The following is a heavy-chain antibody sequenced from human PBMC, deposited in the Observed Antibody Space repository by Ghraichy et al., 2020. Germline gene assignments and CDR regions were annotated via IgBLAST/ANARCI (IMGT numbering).Heavy chain of an antibody. J-gene: IGHJ3*02. V-gene: IGHV4-39*01. Sequence: SETLSLTCTVSGGSISSSSYNWGWIRQPPGKGLEWIGSINYSGNTYYNPSLKSRVTISVDTSKNQFSLNLSSVTAADTAVYYCERRGIAARGAAAAFDIWGQGTMVTVSS. CDR2: INYSGNT. CDR3: ERRGIAARGAAAAFDI. CDR1: GGSISSSSYN. D-gene: IGHD6-6*01.